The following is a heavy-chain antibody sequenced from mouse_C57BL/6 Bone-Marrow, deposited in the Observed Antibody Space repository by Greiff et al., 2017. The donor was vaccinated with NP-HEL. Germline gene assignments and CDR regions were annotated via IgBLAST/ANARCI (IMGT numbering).Heavy chain of an antibody. CDR2: IWSGGST. J-gene: IGHJ4*01. CDR3: ARRDLLWGDYYYAMDY. D-gene: IGHD2-1*01. CDR1: GFSLTSYG. V-gene: IGHV2-2*01. Sequence: VQRVESGPGLVQPSQSLSITCTVSGFSLTSYGVHWVRQSPGKGLEWLGVIWSGGSTDYNAAFISRLSISKDNSKTQVFFKMNRLQADDTAIYYCARRDLLWGDYYYAMDYWGQGTSVTVSS.